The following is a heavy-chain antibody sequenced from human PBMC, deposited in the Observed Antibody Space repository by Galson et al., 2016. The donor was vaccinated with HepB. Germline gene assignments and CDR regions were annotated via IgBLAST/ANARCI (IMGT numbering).Heavy chain of an antibody. CDR3: ARATSGMDV. V-gene: IGHV3-7*03. CDR1: GFTFGSYW. J-gene: IGHJ6*02. Sequence: SLRLSCAASGFTFGSYWMTWFRQAPGKGPEWVSSIKPDGSEGYYVDSVKGRFAISRDNAKSSLYLQMNSLRADDTAVYYWARATSGMDVWGQGATVTVS. CDR2: IKPDGSEG.